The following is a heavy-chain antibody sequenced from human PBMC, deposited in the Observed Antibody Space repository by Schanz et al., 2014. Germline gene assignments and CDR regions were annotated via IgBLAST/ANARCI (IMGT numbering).Heavy chain of an antibody. CDR2: IYYSGST. CDR1: GDSISGGGYS. D-gene: IGHD2-2*01. V-gene: IGHV4-30-4*07. J-gene: IGHJ4*01. Sequence: QVQLQESGPGLVKPSQTLSLTCAVSGDSISGGGYSWSWIRREPGGGLEWIGYIYYSGSTYYNPSLKSRVTISMDTSKNQFSLKLSSVPAADTAVYYCARGEWSTSQFDYWGHGTLVTVSS. CDR3: ARGEWSTSQFDY.